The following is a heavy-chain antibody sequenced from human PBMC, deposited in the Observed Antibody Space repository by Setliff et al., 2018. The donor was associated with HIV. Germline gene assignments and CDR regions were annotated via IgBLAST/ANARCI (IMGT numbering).Heavy chain of an antibody. Sequence: SETLSLTCNVSGGSFSNSYYFWGWIRQPPGKGLEWIGSISYSGSTYYNPSLKSRVTMSVDTSKNQFSLKLSSVTAAATAVYYCARHRQGLTGSTPGYYMDVWGKGTTVNVSS. CDR3: ARHRQGLTGSTPGYYMDV. J-gene: IGHJ6*03. CDR2: ISYSGST. D-gene: IGHD1-7*01. V-gene: IGHV4-39*01. CDR1: GGSFSNSYYF.